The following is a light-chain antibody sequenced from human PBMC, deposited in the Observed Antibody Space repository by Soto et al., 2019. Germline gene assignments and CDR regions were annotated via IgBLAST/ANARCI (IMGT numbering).Light chain of an antibody. V-gene: IGKV3-15*01. CDR1: QSIRNN. J-gene: IGKJ1*01. CDR3: QQYNNWPRT. Sequence: DIVMTQSPGTLSVSPGERATLPCRASQSIRNNLAWYQHKPGQAPRLLIYGASTGATGVPARFSGSGSGTEFTLTISSVQSDDFAAYYCQQYNNWPRTFGPGTKGDIK. CDR2: GAS.